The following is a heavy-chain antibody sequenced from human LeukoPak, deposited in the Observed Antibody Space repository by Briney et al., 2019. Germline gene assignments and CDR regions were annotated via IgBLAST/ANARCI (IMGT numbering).Heavy chain of an antibody. CDR3: AGDGYLSGTTRSI. CDR2: IYTSGST. CDR1: GVSISSYY. J-gene: IGHJ3*02. D-gene: IGHD1-7*01. Sequence: SETLSLTCTVSGVSISSYYWSWIRQPAGKGLEWIGRIYTSGSTNYNPSLKSRVTMSVDTSKNQFSLKLSSVTAADTAVYYCAGDGYLSGTTRSIWGQGTMVTVSS. V-gene: IGHV4-4*07.